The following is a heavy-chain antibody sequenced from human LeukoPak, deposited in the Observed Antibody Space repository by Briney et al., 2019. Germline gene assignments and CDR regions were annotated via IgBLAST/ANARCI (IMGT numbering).Heavy chain of an antibody. CDR3: ARDNPDY. CDR2: IIGDGSGT. J-gene: IGHJ4*02. V-gene: IGHV3-74*01. Sequence: PGGSLRLSCAASGFPFSNFWMHWVRQSPGGGLMWLSRIIGDGSGTYYADSVKGRFTISRDNAKNTVYLEMNSLKVEDTGLYYCARDNPDYWGQGTLVTVSS. CDR1: GFPFSNFW.